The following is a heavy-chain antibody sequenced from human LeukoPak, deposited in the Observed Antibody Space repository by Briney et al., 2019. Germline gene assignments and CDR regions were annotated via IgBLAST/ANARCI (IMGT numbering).Heavy chain of an antibody. J-gene: IGHJ5*02. V-gene: IGHV3-33*06. D-gene: IGHD6-6*01. CDR1: GFTFSSHG. Sequence: GGSLRLSCAASGFTFSSHGMHWVRQAPGKGLEWVAVIWYDGSNKYYADSVKGRFTISRDNSKNTLYLQMNSLRAEDTAVYYCAKSSSSSAGNPLNWFDPWGQGTLVTVSS. CDR2: IWYDGSNK. CDR3: AKSSSSSAGNPLNWFDP.